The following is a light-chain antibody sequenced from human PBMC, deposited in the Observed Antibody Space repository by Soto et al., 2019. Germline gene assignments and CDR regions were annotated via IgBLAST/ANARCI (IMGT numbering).Light chain of an antibody. CDR2: KES. CDR1: QSTSSW. Sequence: DIQMTQSPSTLSASVGDRVTITCRASQSTSSWLAWYQQKPGKAPKILNYKESSLESGVPSRFSGSGDGTEFPATISSLQTDDVAAYSGDQYDSLPWALGEETKVDIK. V-gene: IGKV1-5*03. CDR3: DQYDSLPWA. J-gene: IGKJ4*01.